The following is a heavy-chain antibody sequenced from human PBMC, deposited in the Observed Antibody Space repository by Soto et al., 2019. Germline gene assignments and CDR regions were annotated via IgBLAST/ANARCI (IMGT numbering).Heavy chain of an antibody. Sequence: HGESLKISCKGSGYSFTSYWISWVRQMPGKGLEWMGRIDPSDSYTNYSPSFQGHVTISADKSISTAYLQWSSLKASDTAMYYCASGSQASSGYYYSSAFDIWGQGSMVSV. V-gene: IGHV5-10-1*01. CDR1: GYSFTSYW. J-gene: IGHJ3*02. D-gene: IGHD3-22*01. CDR2: IDPSDSYT. CDR3: ASGSQASSGYYYSSAFDI.